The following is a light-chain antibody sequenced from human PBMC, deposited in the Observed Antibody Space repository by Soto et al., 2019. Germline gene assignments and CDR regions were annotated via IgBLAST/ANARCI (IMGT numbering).Light chain of an antibody. Sequence: EKVMTQSPAALSVSPGERATLSCRASQSVNSNLAWYQQKPGQAPRLLLYGASTRATGIPARFSGSASWTEFNLAISRLQSEDFAVYYCQQYNEWPLTFGVGNKVEVK. V-gene: IGKV3-15*01. CDR2: GAS. CDR3: QQYNEWPLT. CDR1: QSVNSN. J-gene: IGKJ4*01.